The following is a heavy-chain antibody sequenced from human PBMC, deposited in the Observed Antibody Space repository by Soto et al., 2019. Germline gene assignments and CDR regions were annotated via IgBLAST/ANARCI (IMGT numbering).Heavy chain of an antibody. CDR1: GFTFGNYA. V-gene: IGHV3-23*01. CDR2: ISNRGGST. D-gene: IGHD1-7*01. CDR3: AKNRHWNYGAPREFDS. Sequence: EVQLLESGGGLVQPGGSLRLSCAASGFTFGNYAMNWVRQAPGKGLQWVSGISNRGGSTYYADSVKGRFTISRDNSNNTLYLQLNSVRAEDTALYYCAKNRHWNYGAPREFDSWGQGTLVTVSS. J-gene: IGHJ4*02.